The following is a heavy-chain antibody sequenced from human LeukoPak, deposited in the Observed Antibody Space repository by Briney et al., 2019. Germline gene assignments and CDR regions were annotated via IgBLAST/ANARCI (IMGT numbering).Heavy chain of an antibody. D-gene: IGHD3-10*01. J-gene: IGHJ3*02. CDR1: GFTFSSNY. V-gene: IGHV3-53*01. Sequence: GGSLRLSCAASGFTFSSNYMSWVRQAPGKGLEWVSVIYSGGSTYYADSVKGRFTISRDNSKNTLYLQMNSLRAEDTAVYYCARGSYYYGSGTIRGAFDIWGQGTMVTVSS. CDR2: IYSGGST. CDR3: ARGSYYYGSGTIRGAFDI.